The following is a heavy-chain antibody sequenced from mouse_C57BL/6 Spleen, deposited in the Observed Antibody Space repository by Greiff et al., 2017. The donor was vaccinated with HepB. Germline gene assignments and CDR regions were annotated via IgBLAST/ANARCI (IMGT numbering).Heavy chain of an antibody. D-gene: IGHD1-1*01. J-gene: IGHJ4*01. Sequence: EVKLQESGGGLVQPGGSLKLSCAASGFTFSDYYMYWVRQTPEKRLEWVAYISNGGGSTYYPDTVKGRFTISRDNAKNTLYLQMSRLKSEDTAMYYCARQGDYGRIYYAMDYWGQGTSVTVSS. CDR1: GFTFSDYY. V-gene: IGHV5-12*01. CDR3: ARQGDYGRIYYAMDY. CDR2: ISNGGGST.